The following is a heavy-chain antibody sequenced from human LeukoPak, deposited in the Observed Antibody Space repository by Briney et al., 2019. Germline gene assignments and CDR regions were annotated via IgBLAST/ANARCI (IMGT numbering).Heavy chain of an antibody. D-gene: IGHD6-19*01. CDR1: GGSFSGYY. J-gene: IGHJ3*02. CDR3: ARGRVAGLPAAFDI. Sequence: SETLSLTCAVYGGSFSGYYWSWIRQPPGKGLEWIGEINHSGSTNYNPSLKSRVTISGDTSKNQFSLKLSSVTAADTAVYYCARGRVAGLPAAFDIWGQGTMVTVSS. CDR2: INHSGST. V-gene: IGHV4-34*01.